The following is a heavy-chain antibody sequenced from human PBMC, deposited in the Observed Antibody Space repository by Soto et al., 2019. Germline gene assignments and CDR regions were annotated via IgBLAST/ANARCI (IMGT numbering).Heavy chain of an antibody. D-gene: IGHD3-16*02. J-gene: IGHJ6*02. Sequence: QVQLVQSGAEVKKPGSSVKVSCKASGGTFSSYAISWVRQAPGQGLEWMGGIIPIFGTANYAQKFQGRVTITADKSTSTAYRELSSLRAEDTAVYYCTHYDYVWGSYRHLPGGMDVWGQGTTVTVSS. CDR2: IIPIFGTA. CDR3: THYDYVWGSYRHLPGGMDV. CDR1: GGTFSSYA. V-gene: IGHV1-69*06.